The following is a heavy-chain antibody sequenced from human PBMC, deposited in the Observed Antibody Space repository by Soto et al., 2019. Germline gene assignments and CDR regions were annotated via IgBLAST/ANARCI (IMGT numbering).Heavy chain of an antibody. CDR2: IYYSGST. J-gene: IGHJ6*02. D-gene: IGHD1-1*01. CDR1: GGSISSGDYY. CDR3: ASDRVTGLQPRGYYYYGTDV. Sequence: QVQLQESGPGLVKPSQTLSLTCTVSGGSISSGDYYWSWIRQPPGKGLEWIGYIYYSGSTYYNPSLKSRVTTSVDTCKNQFSLKLSSVTAADTAVYYCASDRVTGLQPRGYYYYGTDVWGQGTTVTVSS. V-gene: IGHV4-30-4*01.